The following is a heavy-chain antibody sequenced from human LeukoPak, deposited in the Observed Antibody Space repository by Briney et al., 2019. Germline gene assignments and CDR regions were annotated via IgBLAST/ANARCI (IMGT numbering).Heavy chain of an antibody. V-gene: IGHV3-74*01. CDR1: GFTFTSYW. D-gene: IGHD1-7*01. CDR2: INPDGSGP. J-gene: IGHJ4*02. Sequence: GGSLRLSCATSGFTFTSYWMHWVRQAPGKGLVWVSRINPDGSGPIYADSVKGRFTISRDNAKSTLYLQMNSLRDEDTAVYYCARPTTTLEYWGQGTLVTVSS. CDR3: ARPTTTLEY.